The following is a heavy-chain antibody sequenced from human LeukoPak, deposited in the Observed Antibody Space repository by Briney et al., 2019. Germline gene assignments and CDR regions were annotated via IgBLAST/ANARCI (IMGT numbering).Heavy chain of an antibody. D-gene: IGHD3-22*01. CDR2: IIPIFGTA. CDR3: ARRFDSSGYYYSNWFDP. J-gene: IGHJ5*02. Sequence: VXVSCKASGGTFXXYAISWVRQAPGQGLEWMGGIIPIFGTANYAQKFQGRVTITADESTSTAYMELSSLRSEDTAVYYCARRFDSSGYYYSNWFDPWGQGTLVTVSS. CDR1: GGTFXXYA. V-gene: IGHV1-69*13.